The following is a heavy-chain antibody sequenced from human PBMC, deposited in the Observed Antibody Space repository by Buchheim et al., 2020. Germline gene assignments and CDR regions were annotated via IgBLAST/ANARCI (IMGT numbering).Heavy chain of an antibody. Sequence: QVQLQESGPGLVKPSQTLSLTCTVSGGSISSGGYYWSWIRQHPGKGLECIGYIYYTGSTYSNPSLKSRLTMSVDTSRNQFSLGLNSVTAADTAVYYCARGRFGSSWWGGFDYWGPGTL. V-gene: IGHV4-31*03. CDR1: GGSISSGGYY. CDR3: ARGRFGSSWWGGFDY. D-gene: IGHD6-13*01. CDR2: IYYTGST. J-gene: IGHJ4*02.